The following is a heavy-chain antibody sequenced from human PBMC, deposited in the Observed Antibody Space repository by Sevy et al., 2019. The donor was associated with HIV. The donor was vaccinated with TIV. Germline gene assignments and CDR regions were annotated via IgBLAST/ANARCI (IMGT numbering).Heavy chain of an antibody. J-gene: IGHJ6*02. CDR3: ARDGIRRDYYHGMDV. Sequence: SETLSLTCTVSGDSISSGNHWWSWIRQPAGKGLEWIGRIYTSGRTIYNPVLRSRVTMSVGTSTNQFFLNLNSVTAADTAVYYCARDGIRRDYYHGMDVWGQGTTVTVSS. V-gene: IGHV4-61*02. D-gene: IGHD1-26*01. CDR2: IYTSGRT. CDR1: GDSISSGNHW.